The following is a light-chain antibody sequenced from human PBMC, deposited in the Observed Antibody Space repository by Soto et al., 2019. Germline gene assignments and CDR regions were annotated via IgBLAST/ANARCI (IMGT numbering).Light chain of an antibody. J-gene: IGKJ2*01. V-gene: IGKV1-9*01. Sequence: DIKLTQSPSFLSASVGDRVTITCRASQGIRSFLAWYQQKPGKAPKLLIYAASTLQTGVPSRFSGSVSGTEFTLAISSLQPEDFATYYCQQLFSYPMYSFGQGTKLEIK. CDR2: AAS. CDR3: QQLFSYPMYS. CDR1: QGIRSF.